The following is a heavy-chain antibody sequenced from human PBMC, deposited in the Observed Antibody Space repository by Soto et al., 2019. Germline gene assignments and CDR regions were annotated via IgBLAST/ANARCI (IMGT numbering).Heavy chain of an antibody. Sequence: ASETLSLTCTVSGGSISSGDYYWSGIRQPPGKGLEWIGYIYYSGSTYYNPSLKSRVTISVDTSKNQFSLKLSSVTAADTAVYYCARVGDYYYYGMDVWGQGTTVTVSS. V-gene: IGHV4-30-4*01. J-gene: IGHJ6*02. CDR3: ARVGDYYYYGMDV. D-gene: IGHD3-16*01. CDR1: GGSISSGDYY. CDR2: IYYSGST.